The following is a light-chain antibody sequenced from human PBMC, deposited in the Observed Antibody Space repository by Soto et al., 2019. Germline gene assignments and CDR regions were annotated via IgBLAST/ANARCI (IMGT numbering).Light chain of an antibody. V-gene: IGKV1-5*01. Sequence: DIQMTQSPSTLSASVGKRVTITCRASQSISSWLAWYQQKPGKAPKLLIYDASSLESGVPSRFSGSGSGTEFTLTISSLQPDDFATYYCQQYNSYMYTFGQGTKLEIK. J-gene: IGKJ2*01. CDR3: QQYNSYMYT. CDR1: QSISSW. CDR2: DAS.